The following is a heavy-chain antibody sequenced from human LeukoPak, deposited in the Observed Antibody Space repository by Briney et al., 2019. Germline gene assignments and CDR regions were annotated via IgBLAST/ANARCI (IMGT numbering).Heavy chain of an antibody. V-gene: IGHV1-18*01. CDR1: LYTFSSYG. CDR3: ARDPKYYYDSSGYYYDY. CDR2: VSAYNGNT. D-gene: IGHD3-22*01. J-gene: IGHJ4*02. Sequence: ASAKVSCKPSLYTFSSYGISWVRQAPRQGLEWIGWVSAYNGNTRYAQKLQGRVTMTTDTSTSTAYMELRSLRSDDTAVYYCARDPKYYYDSSGYYYDYWGQGTLVTVSS.